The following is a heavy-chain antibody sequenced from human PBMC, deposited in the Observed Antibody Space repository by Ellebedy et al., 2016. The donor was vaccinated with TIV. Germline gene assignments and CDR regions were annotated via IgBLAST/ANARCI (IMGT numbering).Heavy chain of an antibody. Sequence: GGSLRLSXAASGFTFSNYAMSWVRQAPGKGLEWVSAISGSGSSTYYADFVKGRFTISRDNSKNTLYLQMNSLRAEDTAVYYCAKASVDCSGGSCYSTDAFDIWGQGTMVTISS. CDR1: GFTFSNYA. V-gene: IGHV3-23*01. J-gene: IGHJ3*02. CDR2: ISGSGSST. CDR3: AKASVDCSGGSCYSTDAFDI. D-gene: IGHD2-15*01.